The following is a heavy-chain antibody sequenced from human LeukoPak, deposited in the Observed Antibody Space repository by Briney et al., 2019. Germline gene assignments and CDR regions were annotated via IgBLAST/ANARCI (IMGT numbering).Heavy chain of an antibody. Sequence: ESLRLSCAASGFTVSSNYMSWFRQAPGKGLEWVSIIYSDGTTYYADSVKGRFTISRDNSKNTVYLQMNSLRAEDTAVYYCARPGAALAGTAFNFWGQGTLVTVSS. CDR3: ARPGAALAGTAFNF. CDR1: GFTVSSNY. J-gene: IGHJ4*02. CDR2: IYSDGTT. D-gene: IGHD6-19*01. V-gene: IGHV3-66*04.